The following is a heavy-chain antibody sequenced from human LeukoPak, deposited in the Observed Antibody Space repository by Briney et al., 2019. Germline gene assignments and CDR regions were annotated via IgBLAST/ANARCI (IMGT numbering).Heavy chain of an antibody. J-gene: IGHJ4*02. CDR2: ITSSSSTI. D-gene: IGHD3-3*01. Sequence: GGSLRLSCAASGFTFSSYNMNWVRQAPGKGLEWVSYITSSSSTIYYADSVKGRSTISRDNAKNSLYLQMNSLRAEDTAVYYCARDAGGEDFWSGYYTGYFDYWGQGTLVTVSS. CDR1: GFTFSSYN. V-gene: IGHV3-48*01. CDR3: ARDAGGEDFWSGYYTGYFDY.